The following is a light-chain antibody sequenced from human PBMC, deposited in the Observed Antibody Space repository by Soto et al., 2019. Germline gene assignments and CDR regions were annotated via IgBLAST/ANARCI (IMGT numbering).Light chain of an antibody. V-gene: IGLV2-14*01. CDR3: SSYSSSNTHV. CDR2: EVS. CDR1: SSDVGGYNY. J-gene: IGLJ1*01. Sequence: QSVLTQPASVSGSPGQSVIISCTGTSSDVGGYNYVSWYQQHPGKAPKLMIYEVSNRPSGISNRFSGSKSGNTASLTISGLQAEDEADYHCSSYSSSNTHVFGTGTKVTV.